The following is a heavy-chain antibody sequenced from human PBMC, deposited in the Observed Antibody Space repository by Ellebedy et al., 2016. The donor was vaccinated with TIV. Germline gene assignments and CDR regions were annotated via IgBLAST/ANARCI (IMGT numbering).Heavy chain of an antibody. D-gene: IGHD1-26*01. CDR3: ATEGESGSYSPY. J-gene: IGHJ4*02. CDR2: IRRGGSVQ. V-gene: IGHV3-48*04. Sequence: PGGSLRLSCAASGFTFSSYSMNWVRQAPGKGLEWVSYIRRGGSVQYYADSVKGRFTISRDDAKNSLYLQMSSLRAEDTAVYYCATEGESGSYSPYWGQGTLLTVSS. CDR1: GFTFSSYS.